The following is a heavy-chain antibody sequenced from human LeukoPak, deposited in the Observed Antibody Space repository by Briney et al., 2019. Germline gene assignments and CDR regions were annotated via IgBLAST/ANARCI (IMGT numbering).Heavy chain of an antibody. V-gene: IGHV4-61*08. CDR1: GGSISSGGYY. D-gene: IGHD6-19*01. Sequence: SSETLSLTCTVPGGSISSGGYYWSWIRQHPGKGLEWIGYIYYSGSTNYNPSLKSRITVSVDTSKNQFSLKLSSVTAADTAVYYCARVRSDWFIDYWGQGTLVTVSS. J-gene: IGHJ4*02. CDR2: IYYSGST. CDR3: ARVRSDWFIDY.